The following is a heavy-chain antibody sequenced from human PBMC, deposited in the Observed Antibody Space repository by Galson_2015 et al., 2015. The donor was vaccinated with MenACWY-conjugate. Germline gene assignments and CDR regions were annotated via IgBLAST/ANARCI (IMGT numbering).Heavy chain of an antibody. Sequence: SLRLSCAASGFTFTSYSMNWVRQAPGKGLEWLSYISTTSGTIYYADSVKGRFTISRDNAQNSLYLQMNSLRDEDTAVYYCARNKYGDYLFDYWGQGTLVTVSS. CDR1: GFTFTSYS. V-gene: IGHV3-48*02. CDR3: ARNKYGDYLFDY. J-gene: IGHJ4*02. CDR2: ISTTSGTI. D-gene: IGHD4-17*01.